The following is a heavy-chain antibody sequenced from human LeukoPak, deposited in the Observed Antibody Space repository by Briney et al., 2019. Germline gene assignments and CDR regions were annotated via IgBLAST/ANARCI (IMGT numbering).Heavy chain of an antibody. J-gene: IGHJ4*02. CDR3: AAAFKCSSSGISVGY. V-gene: IGHV4-34*01. CDR2: INHSGST. CDR1: GGSFSGYY. D-gene: IGHD6-13*01. Sequence: ASETLSLTCAVYGGSFSGYYWSWIRQPPGKGLEWIGEINHSGSTNYNPSLKSRVTISVDTSKNQFSLKLSSVTAADTAVYYCAAAFKCSSSGISVGYWGQGTLVTVSS.